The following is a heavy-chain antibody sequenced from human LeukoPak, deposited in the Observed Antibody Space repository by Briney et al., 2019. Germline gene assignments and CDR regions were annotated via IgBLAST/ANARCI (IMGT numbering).Heavy chain of an antibody. CDR2: IWYDGSNK. D-gene: IGHD3-16*01. J-gene: IGHJ6*02. Sequence: PGGSLRLSCAAPGFTFSSYGMHWVRQAPGKGLEWVAVIWYDGSNKYYADSVKGRFTISRDNSKNTLYLQMNSLRAEDTAVYYCARDLRDALGYYYGMDVWGQGTTVTVSS. CDR3: ARDLRDALGYYYGMDV. CDR1: GFTFSSYG. V-gene: IGHV3-33*01.